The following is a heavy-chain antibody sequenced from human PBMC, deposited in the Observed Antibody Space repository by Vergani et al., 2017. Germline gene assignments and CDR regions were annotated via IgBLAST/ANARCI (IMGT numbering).Heavy chain of an antibody. D-gene: IGHD1-7*01. V-gene: IGHV3-23*01. J-gene: IGHJ6*03. CDR1: GFTFSSYA. CDR3: AKVFKGDNWNYEALPYYYYYYMDV. Sequence: EVQLLESGGGLVQPGGSLRLSCAASGFTFSSYAMSWVRQAPGKGLEWVSAISGSGGSTYYADSVKGRFTISRDNSKNTLYLQMNSLRAEDTAVYYCAKVFKGDNWNYEALPYYYYYYMDVWGKGTTVTVSS. CDR2: ISGSGGST.